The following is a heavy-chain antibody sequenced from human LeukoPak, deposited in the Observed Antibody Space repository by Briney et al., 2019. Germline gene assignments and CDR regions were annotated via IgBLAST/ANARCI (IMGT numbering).Heavy chain of an antibody. D-gene: IGHD6-19*01. Sequence: GGSLRLSCAVSQFTFSDHYMSWIRQAPGKGLEWLSSISSKGDHTNYADSVKGRFTISRDNAKESLFLHMNNLRAEDTAVYYCARQLSGWYDADPYWGQGTLVTVSS. V-gene: IGHV3-11*03. CDR2: ISSKGDHT. CDR3: ARQLSGWYDADPY. J-gene: IGHJ4*02. CDR1: QFTFSDHY.